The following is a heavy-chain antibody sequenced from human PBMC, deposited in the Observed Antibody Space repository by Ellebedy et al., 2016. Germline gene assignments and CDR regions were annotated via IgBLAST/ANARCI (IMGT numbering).Heavy chain of an antibody. CDR3: AREGPAAIRAYGMDV. J-gene: IGHJ6*02. D-gene: IGHD2-2*01. CDR1: GYTFTSYA. CDR2: INAGNGDT. V-gene: IGHV1-3*01. Sequence: ASVKVSCKASGYTFTSYAMHWVRQAPGQRLEWMGRINAGNGDTKYSQKFQGRVTITRDTSASTAYMELSSLRSEDTAVYYCAREGPAAIRAYGMDVWGQGTTVTVSS.